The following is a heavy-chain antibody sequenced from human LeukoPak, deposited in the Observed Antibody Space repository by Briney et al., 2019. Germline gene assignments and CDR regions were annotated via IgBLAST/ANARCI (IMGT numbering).Heavy chain of an antibody. D-gene: IGHD5-24*01. CDR3: ARVDWDGYTMSTFDP. CDR1: GYSISSGYY. V-gene: IGHV4-38-2*02. J-gene: IGHJ5*02. CDR2: IYHSGST. Sequence: PSETLSLTCTVSGYSISSGYYWGWIRQPPGKGLEWIGSIYHSGSTYYNPSLKSRVTISVDTSKNQFSLKLSSVTAADTAVYYCARVDWDGYTMSTFDPWGQGTLVTVSS.